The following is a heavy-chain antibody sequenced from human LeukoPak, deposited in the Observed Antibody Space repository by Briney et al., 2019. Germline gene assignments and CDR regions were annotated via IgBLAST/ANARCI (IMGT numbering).Heavy chain of an antibody. Sequence: RASVKVSCKASGYTFTSYAMHWVRQAPGQRLEWMGWINAGNGNTKYSQKFQGRVTITRDTSASTAYMELSSLRPEDTAVYYCARVSSVNYYGSGSYYTFDYWGQGTLVTVSS. CDR1: GYTFTSYA. J-gene: IGHJ4*02. CDR3: ARVSSVNYYGSGSYYTFDY. CDR2: INAGNGNT. V-gene: IGHV1-3*01. D-gene: IGHD3-10*01.